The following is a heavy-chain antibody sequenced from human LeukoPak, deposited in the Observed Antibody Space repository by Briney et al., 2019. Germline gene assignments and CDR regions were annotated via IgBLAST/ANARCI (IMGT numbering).Heavy chain of an antibody. Sequence: ASVKVSCKASGYSFTRNYMHWVRQAPGQGLEWMGVISPSGSSTSYAQKFQGRVTMTRDTSTSTVYMDLSSLRSEDTAVYYCVRDGYYGSGSPGWFGPWGPGTLVIVSA. CDR3: VRDGYYGSGSPGWFGP. CDR1: GYSFTRNY. J-gene: IGHJ5*02. CDR2: ISPSGSST. D-gene: IGHD3-10*01. V-gene: IGHV1-46*01.